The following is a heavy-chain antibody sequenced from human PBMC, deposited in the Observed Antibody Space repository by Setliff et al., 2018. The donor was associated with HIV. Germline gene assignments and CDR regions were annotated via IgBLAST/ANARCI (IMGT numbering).Heavy chain of an antibody. D-gene: IGHD2-8*02. CDR2: IYISGST. CDR3: ARVSKTYWYSIPRDYYHHMDV. Sequence: PSETLSLTCTVSGGSISSYYWSWIRQPAGKGLEWIGHIYISGSTNYNPSFNSRVTISIDTSKNQFSLKLSSVSAADTAVYYCARVSKTYWYSIPRDYYHHMDVWGKGTTVTVSS. V-gene: IGHV4-4*07. CDR1: GGSISSYY. J-gene: IGHJ6*03.